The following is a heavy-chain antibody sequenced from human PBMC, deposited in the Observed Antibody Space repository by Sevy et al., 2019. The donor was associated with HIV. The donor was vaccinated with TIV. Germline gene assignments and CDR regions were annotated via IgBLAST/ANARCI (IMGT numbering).Heavy chain of an antibody. V-gene: IGHV3-15*07. J-gene: IGHJ6*02. CDR2: IKNKTDGGTT. CDR3: TTDPSGGTGTTWDYYYYGMDV. Sequence: GGSLRLSCAASGFTFSNAWMNWVRQAPGKGLEWVGRIKNKTDGGTTDYAAPVKGRFTISRDYLKNTLYLLMNSLKTEDTAVYYCTTDPSGGTGTTWDYYYYGMDVWGQGTTVTVSS. CDR1: GFTFSNAW. D-gene: IGHD1-1*01.